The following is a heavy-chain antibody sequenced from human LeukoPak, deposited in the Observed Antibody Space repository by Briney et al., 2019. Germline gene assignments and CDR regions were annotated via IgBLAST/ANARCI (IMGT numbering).Heavy chain of an antibody. D-gene: IGHD3-10*01. Sequence: GGSLRLSCAGSGFTFSSYWMHWVRQAPGKGLVWVSRISTDASSTTYADSVKGRFTISRDNARNSLFLQMNSLRPGDRALYYCAKDITSQFGEFLYPNAPDTWGQGTTVTVPS. CDR3: AKDITSQFGEFLYPNAPDT. CDR1: GFTFSSYW. CDR2: ISTDASST. V-gene: IGHV3-74*01. J-gene: IGHJ3*02.